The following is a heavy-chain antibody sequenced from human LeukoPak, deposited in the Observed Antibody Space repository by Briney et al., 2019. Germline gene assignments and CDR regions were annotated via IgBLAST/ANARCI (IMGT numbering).Heavy chain of an antibody. V-gene: IGHV3-48*03. D-gene: IGHD5-24*01. CDR3: ARTMAF. Sequence: GGSLRLSCTASGFTFSSYEMNWVRQAPGKGLEWVSDISSSGSPIYYADSVKGRFTVSRDNAKNSLYLHMSSLRAEDTAVYYCARTMAFWGQGTLVAVSS. J-gene: IGHJ4*02. CDR2: ISSSGSPI. CDR1: GFTFSSYE.